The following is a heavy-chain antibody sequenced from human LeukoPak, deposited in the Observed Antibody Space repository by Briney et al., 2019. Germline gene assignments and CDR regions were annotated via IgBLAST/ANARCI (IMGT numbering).Heavy chain of an antibody. CDR2: INPSGGST. V-gene: IGHV1-46*01. J-gene: IGHJ4*02. CDR1: GYTFTSYY. D-gene: IGHD7-27*01. Sequence: ASVKVSCKASGYTFTSYYMHWVRQAPGQGLEWMGIINPSGGSTSYAQKFQGRVTMTRDMSTSTVYMELSSLRSEDTAVYYCARETGELGYDYWGQGTLVTVSS. CDR3: ARETGELGYDY.